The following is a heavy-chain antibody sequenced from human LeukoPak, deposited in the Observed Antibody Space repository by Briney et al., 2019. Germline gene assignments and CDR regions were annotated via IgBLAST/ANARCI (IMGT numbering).Heavy chain of an antibody. CDR2: IYTSGNT. D-gene: IGHD6-6*01. CDR3: ATGRGSSSVVFDY. V-gene: IGHV4-4*07. CDR1: GGSISSYS. J-gene: IGHJ4*02. Sequence: SETLSLTCTVSGGSISSYSWSWIRQPAGKGLEWIGRIYTSGNTNYNPSLNSRVTMSVDTSKNQFSLKLSSVTAADTAVYYCATGRGSSSVVFDYWGQGAPVTVSS.